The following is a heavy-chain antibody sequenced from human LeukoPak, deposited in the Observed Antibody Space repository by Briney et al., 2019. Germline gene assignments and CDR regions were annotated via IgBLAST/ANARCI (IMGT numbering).Heavy chain of an antibody. D-gene: IGHD6-6*01. CDR3: ARPTARLGWFDP. J-gene: IGHJ5*02. CDR2: TYHSGST. Sequence: SSETLSLTCTVSGYSISSGYYWGWIRQPPGKGLEWIGSTYHSGSTYYNPSLKSRVTISVDTSKNQFSLKLRSVTAADTAVYYCARPTARLGWFDPWGQGTLVTVSS. V-gene: IGHV4-38-2*02. CDR1: GYSISSGYY.